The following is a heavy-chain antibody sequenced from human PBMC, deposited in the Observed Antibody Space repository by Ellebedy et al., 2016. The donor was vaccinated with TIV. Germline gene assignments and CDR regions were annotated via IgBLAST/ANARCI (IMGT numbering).Heavy chain of an antibody. J-gene: IGHJ4*02. CDR1: GGSFSGYY. V-gene: IGHV4-34*01. D-gene: IGHD2-15*01. CDR2: INHSGST. CDR3: ARVVVVVVAATPNNAFDY. Sequence: MPSETLSLTCAVYGGSFSGYYWSWIRQPPGKGLEWIGEINHSGSTNYNPSLKSRVTISVDTSKNQFSLKLSSVTAADTAVYYCARVVVVVVAATPNNAFDYWGPGTLVTVST.